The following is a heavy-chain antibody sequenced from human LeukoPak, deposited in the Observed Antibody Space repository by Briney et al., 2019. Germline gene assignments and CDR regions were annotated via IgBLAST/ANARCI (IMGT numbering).Heavy chain of an antibody. CDR3: ARLVGWNYDY. Sequence: GGSLRLSCAASGFTFSTYAMHWVRQAPGKGLDWVADISYDGSGRSYADSVRGRFIISRDNSKSTLYVEMNSLRAEDTAVYYCARLVGWNYDYWGQGTLVTVSS. CDR1: GFTFSTYA. V-gene: IGHV3-30-3*01. J-gene: IGHJ4*02. CDR2: ISYDGSGR. D-gene: IGHD1-1*01.